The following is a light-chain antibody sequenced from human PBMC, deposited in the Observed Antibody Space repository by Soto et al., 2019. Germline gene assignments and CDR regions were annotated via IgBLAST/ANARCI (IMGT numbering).Light chain of an antibody. Sequence: DIQMTQSPSSVAASVGDRVTITCRASQGVSTWVAWYQQKPGKAPKLLIYAAASLQSGVPSRFSGSGSGTEFTLTISSLQPEDFATYYCQQANSFPRLTFGGGTKVEIK. V-gene: IGKV1-12*01. CDR2: AAA. CDR1: QGVSTW. J-gene: IGKJ4*01. CDR3: QQANSFPRLT.